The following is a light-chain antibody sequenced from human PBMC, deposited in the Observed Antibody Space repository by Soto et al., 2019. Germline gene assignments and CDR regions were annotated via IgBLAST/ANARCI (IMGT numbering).Light chain of an antibody. Sequence: QSVLTQPASVSGSPGQSITISCTGTSSDVGGYNYVSWYQQHPGIAPKLIIYEVTQRPSGVPDRFSGSKSGNTASLTVSGLQSEDEGDYYSSSYTSSNTLVFGGGTKATVL. CDR3: SSYTSSNTLV. CDR1: SSDVGGYNY. CDR2: EVT. V-gene: IGLV2-14*01. J-gene: IGLJ2*01.